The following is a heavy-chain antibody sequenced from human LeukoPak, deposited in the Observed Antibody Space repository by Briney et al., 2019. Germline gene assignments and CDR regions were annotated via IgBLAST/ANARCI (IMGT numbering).Heavy chain of an antibody. J-gene: IGHJ4*02. CDR3: AKDRPLNWGYYFDY. CDR2: ISGSGGTT. V-gene: IGHV3-23*01. Sequence: GGSLRLSCAASGFSVSSTHMNWVRQAPGKGLEWVSAISGSGGTTYYADSVKGRFTISRDTSKNTLYLQMNSLRAEDTAVYYCAKDRPLNWGYYFDYWGQGTLVTVSS. D-gene: IGHD7-27*01. CDR1: GFSVSSTH.